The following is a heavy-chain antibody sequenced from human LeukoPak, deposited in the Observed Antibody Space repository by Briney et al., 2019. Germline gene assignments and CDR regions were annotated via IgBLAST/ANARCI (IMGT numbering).Heavy chain of an antibody. CDR1: GGSFSGYY. CDR3: ARGRLRVTIFGPYNWFDP. V-gene: IGHV4-34*01. J-gene: IGHJ5*02. Sequence: PSETLSLTCAVYGGSFSGYYWSWIRQPPGKGLEWIGEINRSGSTNYNPSLKSRVTISVDTSKNQFSLKLSSVTAADTAVYYCARGRLRVTIFGPYNWFDPWGQGTLVTVSS. D-gene: IGHD3-3*01. CDR2: INRSGST.